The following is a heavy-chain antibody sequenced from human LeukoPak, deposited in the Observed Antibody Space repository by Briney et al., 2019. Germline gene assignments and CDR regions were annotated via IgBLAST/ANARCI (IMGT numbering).Heavy chain of an antibody. D-gene: IGHD3-22*01. J-gene: IGHJ1*01. Sequence: PGGTLRLSCAASGFTFSSYGMSWVRQAPGKGLEWVSAISGSGGSTYYADSVKGRFTISRDNSKNTLYLQMNSLRAEDTAVYYCARNYYDSSGYYEYFQHWGQRTLVTVSS. CDR1: GFTFSSYG. CDR2: ISGSGGST. CDR3: ARNYYDSSGYYEYFQH. V-gene: IGHV3-23*01.